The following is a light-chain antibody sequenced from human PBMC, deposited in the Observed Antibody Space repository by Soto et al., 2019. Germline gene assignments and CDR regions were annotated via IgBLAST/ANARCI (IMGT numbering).Light chain of an antibody. CDR3: QQFGNSPWT. CDR1: QSVSSSY. V-gene: IGKV3-20*01. Sequence: EIVLTQSPGTLSLSPEERATLSCRASQSVSSSYLAWYQQKPGQAPSLLIYGASRRATGIPDRFSGSGSGTDFTLNISRLEPEDFAVYYCQQFGNSPWTFGQGTKVEIK. J-gene: IGKJ1*01. CDR2: GAS.